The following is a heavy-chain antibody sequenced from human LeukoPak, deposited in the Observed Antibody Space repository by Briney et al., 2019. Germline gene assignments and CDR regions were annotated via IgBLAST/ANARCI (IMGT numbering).Heavy chain of an antibody. CDR1: GFIFSSYT. Sequence: GGSLRLSCAASGFIFSSYTMNWVRQAPGKGLEWVSYISNRGSALNYADSVKGRFTISRDNAKNSLYLQMNSLRAEDTAVYYCARPAPGTYSTFDYWGPGTLVTVSS. CDR2: ISNRGSAL. CDR3: ARPAPGTYSTFDY. V-gene: IGHV3-48*01. D-gene: IGHD6-13*01. J-gene: IGHJ4*02.